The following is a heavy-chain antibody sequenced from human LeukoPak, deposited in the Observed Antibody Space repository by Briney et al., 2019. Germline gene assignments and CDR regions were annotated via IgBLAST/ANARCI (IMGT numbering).Heavy chain of an antibody. Sequence: PGGSLRLSCAASGFTVSSNYMSWVRQAPGKGLEWVSVIYSGGSTYYADSVKGRFTISRDNSKNTLYLQMNSLRAEDTAVYYCARAGFYCSSTSCYAYYYYYGMDVWGQGTTVTVSS. CDR3: ARAGFYCSSTSCYAYYYYYGMDV. CDR2: IYSGGST. D-gene: IGHD2-2*01. V-gene: IGHV3-53*01. J-gene: IGHJ6*02. CDR1: GFTVSSNY.